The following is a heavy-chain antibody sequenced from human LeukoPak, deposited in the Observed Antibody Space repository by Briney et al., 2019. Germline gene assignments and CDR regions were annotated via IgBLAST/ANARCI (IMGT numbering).Heavy chain of an antibody. V-gene: IGHV3-53*01. CDR2: IYSGGST. CDR3: ARTLDGSYYVLDY. Sequence: GGSLRLSCAASGFTVSSNYMSWVRQAPGKGLEWVSVIYSGGSTYYADSVKGRFTISTDNSKNTLYLQMNSPRAEDTAVYYCARTLDGSYYVLDYWGQGTLVTVSS. CDR1: GFTVSSNY. J-gene: IGHJ4*02. D-gene: IGHD1-26*01.